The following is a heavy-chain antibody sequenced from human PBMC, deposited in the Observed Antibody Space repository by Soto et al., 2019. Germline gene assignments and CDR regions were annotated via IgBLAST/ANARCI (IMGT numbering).Heavy chain of an antibody. CDR1: GFTFSTYS. D-gene: IGHD3-22*01. Sequence: GGSLRLSCAASGFTFSTYSMSWVRQAPGKGLEWVANINENGSGKYYVDSVKGRFTISRDNAKNSLYLQMTSLRAEDTALYYCARGWGYFDSSGCPYLHAMDVWGQGTTVTVSS. CDR2: INENGSGK. CDR3: ARGWGYFDSSGCPYLHAMDV. V-gene: IGHV3-7*03. J-gene: IGHJ6*02.